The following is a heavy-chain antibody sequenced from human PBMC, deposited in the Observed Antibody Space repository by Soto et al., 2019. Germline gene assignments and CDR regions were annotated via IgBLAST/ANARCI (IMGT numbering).Heavy chain of an antibody. CDR3: AGYSSGWYHTPVDY. D-gene: IGHD6-19*01. J-gene: IGHJ4*02. CDR1: GFTFSSYA. Sequence: PGGSLRLSCAASGFTFSSYAMSWVRQAPGKGLEWVSAISGSGGSTYYADSVKGRFTISRDNSKNTLYLQMNSLRAEDTAVYYCAGYSSGWYHTPVDYWGQGTLVTVSS. CDR2: ISGSGGST. V-gene: IGHV3-23*01.